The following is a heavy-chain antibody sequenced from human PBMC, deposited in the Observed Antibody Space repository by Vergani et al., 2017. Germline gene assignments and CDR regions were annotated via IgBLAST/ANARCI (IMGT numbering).Heavy chain of an antibody. CDR1: GDSISRSHYY. CDR2: ISSSGSP. V-gene: IGHV4-39*01. J-gene: IGHJ4*02. Sequence: QLQLQESGPGLVKPSETLSLSCRVSGDSISRSHYYWGFIRQPPGKGLEWIGSISSSGSPYYNPTLKSRVTISVDTSKNQFSLKLSSVTAADTAVYYCASYHYDTSGSVDYWGQGTLVTVSS. D-gene: IGHD3-22*01. CDR3: ASYHYDTSGSVDY.